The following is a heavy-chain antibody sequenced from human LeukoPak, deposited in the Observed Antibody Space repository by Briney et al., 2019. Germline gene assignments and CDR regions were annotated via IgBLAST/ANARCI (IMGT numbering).Heavy chain of an antibody. CDR1: GFPSSSYS. CDR3: ARIKAFDI. Sequence: GGSLRLSCAASGFPSSSYSMTWVRQAPGKGLEWVSYISSSSSTIYYADSGKGRFTISRDNAKNSLYLQMNSLRDEDTAVYYCARIKAFDIWGQGTMVTVSS. V-gene: IGHV3-48*02. CDR2: ISSSSSTI. J-gene: IGHJ3*02.